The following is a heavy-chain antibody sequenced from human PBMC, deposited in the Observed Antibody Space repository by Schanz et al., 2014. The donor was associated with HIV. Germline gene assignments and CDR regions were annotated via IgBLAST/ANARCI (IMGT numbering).Heavy chain of an antibody. V-gene: IGHV1-8*01. CDR2: MNPNSGHT. Sequence: QVQLVQSGTEVAQPGASVKVSCKASGYTFSSYDINWVRQATGQGLEWMGWMNPNSGHTGYAQKFQGRVTITADKSTSTAYMELSSLRSEDTAVYYCARGALGLAAAGSYYFYYGMDVWGQGTTVTVSS. CDR3: ARGALGLAAAGSYYFYYGMDV. CDR1: GYTFSSYD. D-gene: IGHD6-13*01. J-gene: IGHJ6*02.